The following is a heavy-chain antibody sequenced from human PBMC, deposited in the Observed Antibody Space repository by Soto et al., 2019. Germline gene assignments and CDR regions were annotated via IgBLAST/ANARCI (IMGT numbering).Heavy chain of an antibody. J-gene: IGHJ3*02. CDR1: GLNFTRYA. V-gene: IGHV3-30-3*01. CDR3: ATGIVTTEDAFDI. CDR2: ISYDGSKK. Sequence: QVQLVEAGGGVVQPGRSLRLSCAASGLNFTRYAMHWVRQAPGKGLEWVSLISYDGSKKYYADSVKGRFTISRDNSKNTLFLQMSSLRTEDTAVYYCATGIVTTEDAFDIWGQGTMVTVSS. D-gene: IGHD5-12*01.